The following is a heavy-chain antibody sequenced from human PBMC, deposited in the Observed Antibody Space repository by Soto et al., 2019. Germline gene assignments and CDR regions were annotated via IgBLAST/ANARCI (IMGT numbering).Heavy chain of an antibody. D-gene: IGHD2-21*02. CDR3: TRGTLAVTAPADIFDYSMDV. Sequence: QVQLVQSGAEVRKPGASVKVSCKASGYTFSNYFIHWVRQAAGHGLNSLGWFNLNTGGSISAQGFRGRVTRTGDTSISTASLELSTLTTDDTPIYFCTRGTLAVTAPADIFDYSMDVWGQGTTVTVS. CDR1: GYTFSNYF. V-gene: IGHV1-2*02. CDR2: FNLNTGGS. J-gene: IGHJ6*02.